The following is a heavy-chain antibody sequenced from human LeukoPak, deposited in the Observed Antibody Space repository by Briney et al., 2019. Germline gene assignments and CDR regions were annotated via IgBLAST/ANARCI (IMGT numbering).Heavy chain of an antibody. D-gene: IGHD6-19*01. V-gene: IGHV3-21*01. CDR3: ASCLPSEKYSSGW. Sequence: GGSLRLSCAASGFTFSSYGMNWVRQAPGKGLEWVSSISSSSSYIYYADSVKGRFTISRDNAKNSLYLQMNSLRAEDTAVYYCASCLPSEKYSSGWWGQGTLVTVSS. J-gene: IGHJ4*02. CDR2: ISSSSSYI. CDR1: GFTFSSYG.